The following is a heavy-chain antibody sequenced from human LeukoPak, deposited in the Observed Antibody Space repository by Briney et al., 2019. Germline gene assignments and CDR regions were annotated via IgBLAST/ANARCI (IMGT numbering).Heavy chain of an antibody. CDR3: ARIVVVAAISWFDP. D-gene: IGHD2-15*01. CDR2: IIPIFGTA. CDR1: GGTFSSYA. J-gene: IGHJ5*02. Sequence: EASVKVSCKASGGTFSSYAISWVRQAPGQGLEWMGGIIPIFGTANCAQKFQGRVTITADESTSTAYMELSSLRSEDTAVYYCARIVVVAAISWFDPWGQGTLVTVSS. V-gene: IGHV1-69*13.